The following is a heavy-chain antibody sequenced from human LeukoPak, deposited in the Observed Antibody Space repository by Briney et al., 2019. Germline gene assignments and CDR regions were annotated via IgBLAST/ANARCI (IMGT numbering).Heavy chain of an antibody. CDR1: GYSFTSYW. J-gene: IGHJ4*02. Sequence: GESLKISCKGSGYSFTSYWIGWVRQMPGKGLEWMGIIYPGDSDTRYSPSFQGQVTISADKSLSTAYLQWSSLRASDSAMYYCARHGGYGGNQKAHFDYWGQGTLVTVSS. CDR2: IYPGDSDT. CDR3: ARHGGYGGNQKAHFDY. D-gene: IGHD4-23*01. V-gene: IGHV5-51*01.